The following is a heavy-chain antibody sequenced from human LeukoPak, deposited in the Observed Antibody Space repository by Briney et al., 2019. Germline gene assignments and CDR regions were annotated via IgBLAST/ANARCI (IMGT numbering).Heavy chain of an antibody. CDR1: GYTLTALS. Sequence: GASVKVSCRVSGYTLTALSMHWVRQAPGKGLEWMGGFDPEDGETIYAQKFQGRVTMTEDTSTDTAYMELSSLRSEDTAVYYCVTFTYDSSGYSFEVADYWGQGTLVTVSS. J-gene: IGHJ4*02. V-gene: IGHV1-24*01. CDR3: VTFTYDSSGYSFEVADY. CDR2: FDPEDGET. D-gene: IGHD3-22*01.